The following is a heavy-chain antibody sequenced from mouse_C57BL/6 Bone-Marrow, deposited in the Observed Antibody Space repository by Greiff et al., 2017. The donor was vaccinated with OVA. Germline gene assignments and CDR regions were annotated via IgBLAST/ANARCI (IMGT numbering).Heavy chain of an antibody. D-gene: IGHD1-1*01. CDR1: GFTFSDYG. CDR3: ARPGYYGSSDYAMDY. Sequence: EVHLVESGGGLVKPGGSLKLSCAASGFTFSDYGMHWVRQAPEKGLEWVAYISSGSSTIYYADTVKGRFPISRANAKNTLFLQITSLRSEDTAMYYCARPGYYGSSDYAMDYWGQGTSVTVSS. CDR2: ISSGSSTI. J-gene: IGHJ4*01. V-gene: IGHV5-17*01.